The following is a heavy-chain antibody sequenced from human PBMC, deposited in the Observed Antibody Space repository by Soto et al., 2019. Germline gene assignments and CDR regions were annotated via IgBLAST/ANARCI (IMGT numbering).Heavy chain of an antibody. CDR1: GITFGSRA. Sequence: EVQLLESGGDLVQPGGSLRLSCVASGITFGSRAMSWVRQAPGEGLEWVSRLDNDGTNTRYADSVKGRFTVSRDNGKNTVYLQMDSLRAEDTAVYYCARDGGTYFDYWGQGTLVTVSS. CDR2: LDNDGTNT. CDR3: ARDGGTYFDY. V-gene: IGHV3-74*01. D-gene: IGHD3-16*01. J-gene: IGHJ4*02.